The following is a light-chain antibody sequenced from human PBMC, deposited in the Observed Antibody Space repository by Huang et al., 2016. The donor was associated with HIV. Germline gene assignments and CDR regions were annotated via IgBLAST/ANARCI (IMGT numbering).Light chain of an antibody. Sequence: ELVLTQSPATLSLSPGERATLSCRASQSFSNYLSWYQQKPGQAPRLLIYDASNRATGIPARLSGSGSGTDFTLTINSLEPEDFAVYYCHQRGNWPPYTFGQGTKLEIK. CDR3: HQRGNWPPYT. J-gene: IGKJ2*01. CDR1: QSFSNY. V-gene: IGKV3-11*01. CDR2: DAS.